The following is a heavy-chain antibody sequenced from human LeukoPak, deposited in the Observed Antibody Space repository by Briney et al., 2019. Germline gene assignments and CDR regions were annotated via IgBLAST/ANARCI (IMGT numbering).Heavy chain of an antibody. CDR3: ASSPFCSSTSCYRTHFQH. D-gene: IGHD2-2*01. CDR2: ICSCGSTI. Sequence: QPGGSLTLSCAASGFTFSSYEMNWARQAPGKGLVWVSYICSCGSTIYYADSVKGQFTISRDNAKNSLYLQMNSLRAEDTAVYYCASSPFCSSTSCYRTHFQHWGQGTLVTVSS. V-gene: IGHV3-48*03. CDR1: GFTFSSYE. J-gene: IGHJ1*01.